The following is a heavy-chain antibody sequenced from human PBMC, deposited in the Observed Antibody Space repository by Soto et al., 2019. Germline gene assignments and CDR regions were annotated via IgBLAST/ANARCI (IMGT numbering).Heavy chain of an antibody. J-gene: IGHJ4*02. V-gene: IGHV3-11*01. CDR2: ISSSSITT. D-gene: IGHD3-9*01. CDR1: GFSFGDFY. CDR3: ARERPYDIVPGYSKMSMDS. Sequence: VQLMEAGGGLVRPGGSLRLSCAASGFSFGDFYMNWVRLAPGRGLEWVSFISSSSITTYYADSVRGRFTTSRDNAQKTLYLHMNNLRADDTAVYFCARERPYDIVPGYSKMSMDSWGPGTQVTV.